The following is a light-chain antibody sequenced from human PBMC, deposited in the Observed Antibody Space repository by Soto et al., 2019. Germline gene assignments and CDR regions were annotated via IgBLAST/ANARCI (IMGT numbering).Light chain of an antibody. CDR3: LQHNSYPWT. CDR1: QGIRTD. Sequence: DIQMTQSPSSLSASVGDIVTITCRASQGIRTDLGWYQQNTGKAPKRLIYAASRLQSGVPSRFSGSGSGTECILPISSLQPEDFATYYFLQHNSYPWTFGQGTKVEIK. J-gene: IGKJ1*01. CDR2: AAS. V-gene: IGKV1-17*01.